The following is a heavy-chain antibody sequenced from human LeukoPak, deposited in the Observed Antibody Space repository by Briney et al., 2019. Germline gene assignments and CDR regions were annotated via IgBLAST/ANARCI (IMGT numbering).Heavy chain of an antibody. D-gene: IGHD2-21*02. CDR1: GYSISSGYY. J-gene: IGHJ3*02. V-gene: IGHV4-38-2*02. Sequence: KPSETLSLTCTVSGYSISSGYYWGWIRQPPGKGLEWIGSIYHSGSTYYNPSLKSRVTISVDTSKNQFSLKLSSVTAADTAVYYCARDPRGIVVVTAIYDAFDIWGQGTMVTVSS. CDR2: IYHSGST. CDR3: ARDPRGIVVVTAIYDAFDI.